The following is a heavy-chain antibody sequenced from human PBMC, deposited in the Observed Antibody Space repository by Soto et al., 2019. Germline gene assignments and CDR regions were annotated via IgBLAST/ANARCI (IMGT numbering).Heavy chain of an antibody. D-gene: IGHD4-4*01. V-gene: IGHV3-30-3*01. CDR2: ISYDGSNK. CDR3: ARDLDGYSSYYLDY. CDR1: GFTFSSYA. Sequence: RLSCAASGFTFSSYAMHWVRQAPGKGLEWVAVISYDGSNKYYADSVKGRFTISRDNSKNTLYLQMNSLRAEDTAVYYCARDLDGYSSYYLDYWGQGTLVTVSS. J-gene: IGHJ4*02.